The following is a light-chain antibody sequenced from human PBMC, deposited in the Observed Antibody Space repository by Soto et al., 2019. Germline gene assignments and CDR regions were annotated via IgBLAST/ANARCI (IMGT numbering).Light chain of an antibody. V-gene: IGLV2-14*01. J-gene: IGLJ1*01. CDR2: EVS. CDR3: TSYTSSTTLDV. CDR1: SSDVGGYNY. Sequence: QSVLTQPASVSGSPGESITISCTGTSSDVGGYNYVSWYQQRPGKAPKLMIYEVSNRPSGVSNRFSGSKSGHTASLTISGLQSEDEADYFCTSYTSSTTLDVFGTGTQVTVL.